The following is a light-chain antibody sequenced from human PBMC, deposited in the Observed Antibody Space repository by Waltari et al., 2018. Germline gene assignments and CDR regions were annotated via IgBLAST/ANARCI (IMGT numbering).Light chain of an antibody. Sequence: QSALTQPASVSGPPGQSITIYCPGSTRDIGAYHSLSWYQQHPDKAPKLIIYEVTNQPSGVSDRFSGSKSGYTASLTISGLQAEDEGDYYCMSYTRSSTYVFGTGTKVTVL. CDR1: TRDIGAYHS. CDR2: EVT. J-gene: IGLJ1*01. V-gene: IGLV2-14*01. CDR3: MSYTRSSTYV.